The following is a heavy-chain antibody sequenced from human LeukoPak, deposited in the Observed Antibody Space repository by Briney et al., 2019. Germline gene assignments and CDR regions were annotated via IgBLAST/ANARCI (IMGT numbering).Heavy chain of an antibody. CDR3: ARDLHYYVAMDV. V-gene: IGHV3-11*06. Sequence: GGSLRLSCAASGFTFSDSYMSWIRQAPGKGLEWVSYISSSSTYTEYAGSVKGRFTISRDNAKNSLYLQMNSLRDEDTAVYYCARDLHYYVAMDVWGQGTTVTVSS. CDR2: ISSSSTYT. D-gene: IGHD3-10*02. CDR1: GFTFSDSY. J-gene: IGHJ6*02.